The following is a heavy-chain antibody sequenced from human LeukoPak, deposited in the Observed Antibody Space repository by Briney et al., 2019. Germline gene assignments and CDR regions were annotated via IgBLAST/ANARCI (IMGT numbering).Heavy chain of an antibody. D-gene: IGHD4-17*01. V-gene: IGHV4-39*01. CDR2: IYYSGST. CDR3: ASELITTVTIAPNWFDP. J-gene: IGHJ5*02. Sequence: SETLSLTCTVSGGSISSYYWGWIRQPPGKGLEWIGSIYYSGSTYYNPSLKSRVTISVDTSKNQFSLKLSSVTAADTAVYYCASELITTVTIAPNWFDPWGQGTLVTVSS. CDR1: GGSISSYY.